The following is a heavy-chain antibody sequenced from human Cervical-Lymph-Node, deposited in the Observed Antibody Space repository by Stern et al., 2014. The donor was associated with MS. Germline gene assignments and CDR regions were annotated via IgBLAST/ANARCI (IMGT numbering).Heavy chain of an antibody. D-gene: IGHD1-1*01. CDR2: IIPVVGTA. Sequence: QDQLVQSGAEVRKPGSSVKVSCKASGGTFSRYGISWVRQAPGQGLEWMGGIIPVVGTADYAEQFQGRVTITADGSTSTAYMELGSLTSADTAVYYCARGPYNRDFFEYWGQGTLVTVSS. V-gene: IGHV1-69*12. CDR1: GGTFSRYG. CDR3: ARGPYNRDFFEY. J-gene: IGHJ4*02.